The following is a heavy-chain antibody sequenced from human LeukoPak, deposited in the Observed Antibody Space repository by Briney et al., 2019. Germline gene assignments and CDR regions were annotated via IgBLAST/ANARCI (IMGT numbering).Heavy chain of an antibody. CDR3: AREGHLWFGELLPMDV. D-gene: IGHD3-10*01. J-gene: IGHJ6*02. V-gene: IGHV3-30-3*01. Sequence: GGSLRLSCAASGFTFSSYAMHWVRQAPGKGLEWVAVISYDGSNKYYADSVKGRFTISRDNSRNTLYLQMNSPRAEDTAVYYCAREGHLWFGELLPMDVWGQGTTVTVSS. CDR2: ISYDGSNK. CDR1: GFTFSSYA.